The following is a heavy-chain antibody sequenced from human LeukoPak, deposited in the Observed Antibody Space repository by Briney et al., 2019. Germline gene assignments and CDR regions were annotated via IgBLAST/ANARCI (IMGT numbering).Heavy chain of an antibody. V-gene: IGHV4-34*01. CDR1: GGSFSGYY. CDR3: ARSLTAVAGHYFDY. J-gene: IGHJ4*02. Sequence: SETLSLTCAVYGGSFSGYYWSWIRQPPGKGLEWIGEINHSGSTNYNPSLKSRVTISVDTSKNQFSLKLSSVTAADTAVYYCARSLTAVAGHYFDYWAREPWSPSPQ. CDR2: INHSGST. D-gene: IGHD6-19*01.